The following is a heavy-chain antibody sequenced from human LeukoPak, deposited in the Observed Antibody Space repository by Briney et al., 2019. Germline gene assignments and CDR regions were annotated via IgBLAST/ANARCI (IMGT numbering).Heavy chain of an antibody. CDR3: ARGPPPTYYYDSSGNLFDY. Sequence: SVKVSCKASGGTFSNYTFSWVRQAPGQGLEWMGRIIPVLGITDYAQRFQGRVTITADKYTNTAYMELSSLRSEDTAVYYCARGPPPTYYYDSSGNLFDYWGQGTLVTVSS. D-gene: IGHD3-22*01. CDR1: GGTFSNYT. J-gene: IGHJ4*02. CDR2: IIPVLGIT. V-gene: IGHV1-69*02.